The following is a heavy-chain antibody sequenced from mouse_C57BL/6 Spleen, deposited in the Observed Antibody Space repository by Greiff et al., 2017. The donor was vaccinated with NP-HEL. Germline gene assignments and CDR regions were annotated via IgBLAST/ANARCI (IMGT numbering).Heavy chain of an antibody. CDR2: IDPSDSYT. Sequence: VQLQQSGAELVMPGASVKLSCKASGYTFTSYWMHWVKQRPGQGLEWIGEIDPSDSYTNYNQKFKGKSTLTVDKSSSTAYMQLSRLTSEDSAVYYCARDQLRYFDVWGTGTTVTVSS. CDR1: GYTFTSYW. D-gene: IGHD1-1*01. J-gene: IGHJ1*03. V-gene: IGHV1-69*01. CDR3: ARDQLRYFDV.